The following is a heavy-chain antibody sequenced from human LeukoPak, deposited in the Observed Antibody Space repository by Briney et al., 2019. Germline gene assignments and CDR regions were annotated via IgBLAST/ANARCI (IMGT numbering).Heavy chain of an antibody. Sequence: ASVKVSCKGSGYTFTGYYMHWVRQAPGQGLEWVGWMNPNSGGTNYAQKFQGWVTMTRDTPTSTAYMELRSLSSDDTAVYYCARAPPGHYNWFDPWGQGTLITVSS. CDR2: MNPNSGGT. CDR1: GYTFTGYY. V-gene: IGHV1-2*04. CDR3: ARAPPGHYNWFDP. D-gene: IGHD3-10*01. J-gene: IGHJ5*02.